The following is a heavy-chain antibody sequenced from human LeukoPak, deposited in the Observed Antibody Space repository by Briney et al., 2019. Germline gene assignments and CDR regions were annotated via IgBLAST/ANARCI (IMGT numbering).Heavy chain of an antibody. V-gene: IGHV1-2*02. CDR1: GYTFTGYY. Sequence: SVQVSCKASGYTFTGYYMHWVRQPPAQELDGMGWINPNSGGTNYAQKFQGRITMIRDTSISPAYMELSRLRSDDPAAYYCAREFVLGEAWGQGTLVTVSS. CDR3: AREFVLGEA. CDR2: INPNSGGT. J-gene: IGHJ4*02. D-gene: IGHD4-17*01.